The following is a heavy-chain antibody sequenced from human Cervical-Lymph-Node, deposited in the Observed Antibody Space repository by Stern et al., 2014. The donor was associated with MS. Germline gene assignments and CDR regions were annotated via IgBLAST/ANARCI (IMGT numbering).Heavy chain of an antibody. CDR3: AGPRYNY. J-gene: IGHJ4*02. V-gene: IGHV1-69*06. CDR2: IVPIFGTP. D-gene: IGHD3-9*01. CDR1: GGTFINYA. Sequence: QVQLMQSGPEVKKPGSSVKVSCKASGGTFINYAITWVRQAPGQGLEWMGDIVPIFGTPNYAQKFQDRVTITADKSTNTAYMEVRSPRLDDTAMYYCAGPRYNYWGQGTLVIVSS.